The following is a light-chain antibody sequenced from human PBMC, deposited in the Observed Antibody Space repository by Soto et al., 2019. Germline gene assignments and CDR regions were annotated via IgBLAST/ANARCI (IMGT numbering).Light chain of an antibody. CDR1: QSLGGRK. V-gene: IGKV3-20*01. Sequence: EIVLTQSPGTLSLSPGERATLSCRASQSLGGRKLAWYQQKPGQPPRLLIRASSTRATGIPDRFSGSGSGTDFTLTISRLEPEDFAVYFCELYGGSPLSFGPGTKVDV. CDR3: ELYGGSPLS. CDR2: ASS. J-gene: IGKJ3*01.